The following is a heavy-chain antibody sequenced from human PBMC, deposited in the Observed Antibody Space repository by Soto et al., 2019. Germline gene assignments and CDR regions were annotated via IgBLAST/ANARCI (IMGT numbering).Heavy chain of an antibody. Sequence: PSQTLSLTCAISGDSVSSNSAAWNWIRQSPSRGLEWLGRTYYRSKWYNDYAVSVKSRITINPDTSKNQFSLQLNSVTPEDTAVYYCASSPGTYDSSGYYGQNWFAPWGQGTLVTV. J-gene: IGHJ5*02. CDR3: ASSPGTYDSSGYYGQNWFAP. D-gene: IGHD3-22*01. CDR2: TYYRSKWYN. CDR1: GDSVSSNSAA. V-gene: IGHV6-1*01.